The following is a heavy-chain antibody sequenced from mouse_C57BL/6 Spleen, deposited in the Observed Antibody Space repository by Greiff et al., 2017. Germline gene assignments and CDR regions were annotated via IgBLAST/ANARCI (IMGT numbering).Heavy chain of an antibody. CDR3: ASIYYGYGGAY. Sequence: EVQLQESGPGLVKPSQSLSLTCSVTGYSITSGYYWNWIRQFPGNKLEWMGYISYDGSNNYNPSLKNRISITRDTYKNQFFLKLNSVTTEDTATYYCASIYYGYGGAYWGQGTLVTVSA. V-gene: IGHV3-6*01. J-gene: IGHJ3*01. D-gene: IGHD2-2*01. CDR1: GYSITSGYY. CDR2: ISYDGSN.